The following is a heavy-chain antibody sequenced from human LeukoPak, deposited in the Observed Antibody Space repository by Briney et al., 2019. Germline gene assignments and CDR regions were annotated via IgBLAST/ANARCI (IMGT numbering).Heavy chain of an antibody. J-gene: IGHJ3*02. Sequence: SETLSLTCTVSGGSISSYYWSWIRQPPGKGLEWIGYINYSETTNYNPSLKRRVTISVDTSENQFSLRLSSVTAADTAVYHCARGIFGMVINGFDIWGQGTMVTVSS. CDR3: ARGIFGMVINGFDI. CDR2: INYSETT. CDR1: GGSISSYY. V-gene: IGHV4-59*01. D-gene: IGHD3-3*01.